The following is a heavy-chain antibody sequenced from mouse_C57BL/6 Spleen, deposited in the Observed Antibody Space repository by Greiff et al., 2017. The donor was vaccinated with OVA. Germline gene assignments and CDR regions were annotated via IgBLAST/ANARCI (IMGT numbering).Heavy chain of an antibody. V-gene: IGHV1-9*01. D-gene: IGHD3-2*02. Sequence: QVQLKESGAELMKPGASVKLSCKATGYTFTGYWIEWVKQRPGHGLEWIGEISPGSGSTNYNEKFKGKATFTADTSSNTAYMQLSSLTTEDSAIYYCARRPAQAAWLAYWGQGTLVTVSA. CDR2: ISPGSGST. J-gene: IGHJ3*01. CDR1: GYTFTGYW. CDR3: ARRPAQAAWLAY.